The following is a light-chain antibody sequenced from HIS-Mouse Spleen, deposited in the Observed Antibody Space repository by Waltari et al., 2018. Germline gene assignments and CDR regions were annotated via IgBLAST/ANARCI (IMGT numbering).Light chain of an antibody. CDR1: SRDVGSYNI. J-gene: IGLJ2*01. CDR3: QAWDSSYSV. CDR2: EGS. V-gene: IGLV2-14*02. Sequence: QSALTQPASVSGSPGQSITISCTGTSRDVGSYNIVSWYQQPPGKAPKLMIYEGSKRPSGVSNRFSGSKSGNTATLTISGTQAMDEADYYCQAWDSSYSVFGGGTKLTVL.